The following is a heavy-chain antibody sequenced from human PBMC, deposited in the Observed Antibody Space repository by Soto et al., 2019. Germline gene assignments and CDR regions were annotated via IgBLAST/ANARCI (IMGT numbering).Heavy chain of an antibody. Sequence: SETLSLTCTVSGGSLNTFYWSWVRQPAGKGLEWIGRIFSSGSTSFNPSLESRVAMSVDTSKNHFSLNLSSVTAADMAVYYCAREGSYSAYNFAHGIQLWSFDFWGQGALVTVSS. CDR1: GGSLNTFY. CDR2: IFSSGST. V-gene: IGHV4-4*07. J-gene: IGHJ4*02. CDR3: AREGSYSAYNFAHGIQLWSFDF. D-gene: IGHD5-12*01.